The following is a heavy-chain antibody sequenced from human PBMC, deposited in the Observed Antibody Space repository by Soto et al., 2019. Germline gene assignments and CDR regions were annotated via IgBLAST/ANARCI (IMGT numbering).Heavy chain of an antibody. Sequence: EVQLVESGGGLVQPGGSLRLSCAASGFTFSDHYMDWVRQAPGKGLEWVGRSKNKADSYTTEYAASVKGRFTISRNGSRTSLFLQMMSLKTEGTAVYYCTVWGSGNDFGAAWGQGILVTVSS. D-gene: IGHD3-10*01. CDR3: TVWGSGNDFGAA. J-gene: IGHJ4*02. CDR2: SKNKADSYTT. CDR1: GFTFSDHY. V-gene: IGHV3-72*01.